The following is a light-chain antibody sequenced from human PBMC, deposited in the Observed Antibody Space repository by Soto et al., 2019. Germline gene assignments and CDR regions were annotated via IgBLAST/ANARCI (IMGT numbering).Light chain of an antibody. V-gene: IGKV1-39*01. CDR1: QSIDSY. J-gene: IGKJ4*01. CDR2: GTS. CDR3: QQSYTTPLT. Sequence: DIQMTQSPSSLSASVGDRVTITCRASQSIDSYLNWYQQLPGKAPKLLIYGTSSLQSGVPSRLSGSGSGTDFTLTISSLQPEDFATYYCQQSYTTPLTVGGGTKVDIK.